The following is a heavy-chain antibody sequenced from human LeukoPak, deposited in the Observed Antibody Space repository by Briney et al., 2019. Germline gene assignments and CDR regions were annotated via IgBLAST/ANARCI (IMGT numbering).Heavy chain of an antibody. V-gene: IGHV1-69*04. CDR2: IIPILGIA. D-gene: IGHD6-13*01. CDR3: ARDSSSWFLDI. Sequence: SVKVSCKASGGTFSSYAISWVRQAPGQGLKWMGRIIPILGIANYAQKFQGRVTITADKSTSTAYMELSSLRSEDTAVYYCARDSSSWFLDIWGQGTMVTVSS. J-gene: IGHJ3*02. CDR1: GGTFSSYA.